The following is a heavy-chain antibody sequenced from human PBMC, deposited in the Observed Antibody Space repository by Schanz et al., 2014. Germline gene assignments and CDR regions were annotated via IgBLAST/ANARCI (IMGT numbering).Heavy chain of an antibody. J-gene: IGHJ4*02. Sequence: QVELVESGGGVVQPGRSLRLSCAASGFTFSRHAMHWVRQAAGKGLEWVAAITYDGSNKYYAESVKGRFTISRDSPKNRLYLQMNSLRPEDTAVYYCAKEDRTHSSDYVYWGQGTLVTVSS. CDR1: GFTFSRHA. CDR3: AKEDRTHSSDYVY. D-gene: IGHD3-22*01. V-gene: IGHV3-30*04. CDR2: ITYDGSNK.